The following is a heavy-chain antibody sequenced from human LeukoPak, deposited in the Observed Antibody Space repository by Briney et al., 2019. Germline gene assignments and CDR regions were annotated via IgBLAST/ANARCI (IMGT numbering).Heavy chain of an antibody. D-gene: IGHD2-21*02. CDR1: GFTFSSYA. V-gene: IGHV3-23*01. CDR3: ARVLSAYCGGDCYSKGY. J-gene: IGHJ4*02. CDR2: ISGSGGST. Sequence: GGSLRLSCAASGFTFSSYAMSWVRQAPGKGLEWVSAISGSGGSTYYADSVKGRFTISRDNAKNTLYLQMNSLRAEDTAVYYCARVLSAYCGGDCYSKGYWGQGTLVAVSS.